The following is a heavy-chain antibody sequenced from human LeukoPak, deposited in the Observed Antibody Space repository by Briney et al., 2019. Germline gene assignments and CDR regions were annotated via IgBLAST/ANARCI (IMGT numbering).Heavy chain of an antibody. V-gene: IGHV1-46*01. CDR2: INPSGGST. J-gene: IGHJ4*02. CDR3: ARESGTTQGPYYFDY. Sequence: GASVKLSCKASGYTFTSYYMHWVRQAPGQGLEWMGIINPSGGSTSYAQKFQGRVTMTRDTSTSTVYMELSSLRSEDTAVYYCARESGTTQGPYYFDYWGQGTLVTVSS. D-gene: IGHD1-7*01. CDR1: GYTFTSYY.